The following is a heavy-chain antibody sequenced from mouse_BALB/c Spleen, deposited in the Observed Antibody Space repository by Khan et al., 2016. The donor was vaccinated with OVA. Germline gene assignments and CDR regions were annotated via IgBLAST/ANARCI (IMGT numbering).Heavy chain of an antibody. D-gene: IGHD1-1*01. CDR1: GYIFTDYV. V-gene: IGHV1-77*01. Sequence: QVQLKQSGPELVKPGASVKMSCKASGYIFTDYVINWVKQRTGQGLEWIGEIYPGSGSTYYHEKFKGKATLTADKSSNTAYMQLSSLTSEDSTVYFCARSGYGSLAYWGQGTTLTVSS. CDR2: IYPGSGST. CDR3: ARSGYGSLAY. J-gene: IGHJ2*01.